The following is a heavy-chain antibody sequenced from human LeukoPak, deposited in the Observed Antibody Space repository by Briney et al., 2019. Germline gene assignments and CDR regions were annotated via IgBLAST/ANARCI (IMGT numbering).Heavy chain of an antibody. CDR1: GGSFSGYY. CDR3: ASTAPMVGVVDY. J-gene: IGHJ4*02. Sequence: SETLSLTCAVYGGSFSGYYWSWIRQPPGKGLEWIGEINHSGSTNYNPSLKSRVTISVDTSKNQFSLKLSSVTAADTAVYYCASTAPMVGVVDYWGQGTPVTVSS. D-gene: IGHD1-26*01. V-gene: IGHV4-34*01. CDR2: INHSGST.